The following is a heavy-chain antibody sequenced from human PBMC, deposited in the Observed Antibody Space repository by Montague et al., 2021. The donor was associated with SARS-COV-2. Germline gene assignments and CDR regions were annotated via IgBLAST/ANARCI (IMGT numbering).Heavy chain of an antibody. D-gene: IGHD2-21*02. Sequence: SETLSLTCTVSGGSITSSAYYWSWIRQSPGKGLEWIGTIYYSGNTYSNPSLKSRLTISMDTSKRQVSLKINALTAADTAVYFCASLGSPAYCGGDCYVRDSGPDFWGQGTRVTVSS. CDR2: IYYSGNT. CDR3: ASLGSPAYCGGDCYVRDSGPDF. CDR1: GGSITSSAYY. J-gene: IGHJ6*02. V-gene: IGHV4-39*01.